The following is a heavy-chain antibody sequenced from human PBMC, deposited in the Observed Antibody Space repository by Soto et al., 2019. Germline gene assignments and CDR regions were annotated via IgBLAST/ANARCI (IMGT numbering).Heavy chain of an antibody. D-gene: IGHD6-13*01. V-gene: IGHV4-61*01. CDR2: IYYSGST. CDR3: ARGVAAAGRRGLFDY. Sequence: SETLSLTCSVSGGSVSSGSYYWIWIRQPPGKGLEWIGYIYYSGSTNYNPSLKSRVTISVDTSKNQFSLKLSSVTAADTAVYYCARGVAAAGRRGLFDYWGQGTLVTVSS. J-gene: IGHJ4*02. CDR1: GGSVSSGSYY.